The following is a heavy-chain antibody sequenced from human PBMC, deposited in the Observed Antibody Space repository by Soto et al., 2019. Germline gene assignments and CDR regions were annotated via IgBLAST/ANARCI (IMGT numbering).Heavy chain of an antibody. V-gene: IGHV4-39*01. CDR1: GGSISSSSYY. CDR3: ASLRWDWYFDL. CDR2: IYYSGST. J-gene: IGHJ2*01. D-gene: IGHD1-26*01. Sequence: QLLESGPGLVKPSETLSLTCTVSGGSISSSSYYWGWIRQPPGKGLEWIGSIYYSGSTYYNPSLKSRVTISVDTSKNQFSLKLSSVTAADTAVYYCASLRWDWYFDLWGRGTLVTVSS.